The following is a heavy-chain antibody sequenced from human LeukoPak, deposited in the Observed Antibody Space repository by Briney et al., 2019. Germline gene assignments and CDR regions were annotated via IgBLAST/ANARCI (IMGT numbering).Heavy chain of an antibody. V-gene: IGHV4-59*08. Sequence: SETLSLTCTVSGDSISSYYWSWIRQPPGQGLEWIGYIYYSGSTNYNPSLKSRVTISVDTSKNQFSLKVRSVTAADRAVYYCARLLTGGDYWGQGTLVTVSS. J-gene: IGHJ4*02. CDR1: GDSISSYY. CDR2: IYYSGST. D-gene: IGHD3-9*01. CDR3: ARLLTGGDY.